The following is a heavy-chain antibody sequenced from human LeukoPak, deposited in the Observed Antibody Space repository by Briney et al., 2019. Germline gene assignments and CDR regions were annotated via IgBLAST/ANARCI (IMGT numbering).Heavy chain of an antibody. CDR2: IWYGGSNK. V-gene: IGHV3-30*02. Sequence: GGSLRLSCAASGFTFSSYGMHWVRQAPGKGLEWVAVIWYGGSNKYYADSVKGRFTISRDNSKNTLYLQMNSLRAEDTAVYYCVKDSGYSSSYPDYWGQGTLVTVSS. D-gene: IGHD6-13*01. CDR1: GFTFSSYG. J-gene: IGHJ4*02. CDR3: VKDSGYSSSYPDY.